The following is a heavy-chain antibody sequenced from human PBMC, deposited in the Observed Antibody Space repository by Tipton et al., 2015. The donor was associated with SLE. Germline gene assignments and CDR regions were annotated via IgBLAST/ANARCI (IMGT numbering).Heavy chain of an antibody. D-gene: IGHD1-26*01. CDR3: ARGRLGDSQHHFDY. V-gene: IGHV4-59*11. CDR1: GGSIRSHY. J-gene: IGHJ4*02. Sequence: TLSLTCSVSGGSIRSHYWSWIRQPPGKGLEWIGYIYYSGSTNYNPSLKSRVTISVDTSKNQFSLKVSSVTAADTAVYYCARGRLGDSQHHFDYWGQGTLVTVSS. CDR2: IYYSGST.